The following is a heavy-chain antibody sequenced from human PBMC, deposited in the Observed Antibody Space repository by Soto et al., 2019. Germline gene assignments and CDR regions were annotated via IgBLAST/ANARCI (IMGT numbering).Heavy chain of an antibody. V-gene: IGHV1-18*01. J-gene: IGHJ4*02. CDR3: ARVRASSGYRLHYFDY. D-gene: IGHD3-22*01. CDR1: GYTFTSYG. CDR2: ISAYNGNT. Sequence: ASVKVSCKASGYTFTSYGISWVRQAPGQGLEWMGWISAYNGNTNYAQKLQGRVTMTTDTSTSTAYMELRSLRSDDTAVYYCARVRASSGYRLHYFDYWGQGTLVTVSS.